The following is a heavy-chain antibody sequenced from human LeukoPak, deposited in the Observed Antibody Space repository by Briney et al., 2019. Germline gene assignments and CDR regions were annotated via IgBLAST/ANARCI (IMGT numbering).Heavy chain of an antibody. CDR3: ASAAAAGTIPDY. J-gene: IGHJ4*02. D-gene: IGHD6-13*01. Sequence: ASVTLSCTASGYTFTGYYMHWVRQPPGQGLEWMGWINPNSGGTNYAQKFQGRVTMTRYTSISTAYMELSRLRSDDTAVYYCASAAAAGTIPDYWGQGTLVTVSS. V-gene: IGHV1-2*02. CDR1: GYTFTGYY. CDR2: INPNSGGT.